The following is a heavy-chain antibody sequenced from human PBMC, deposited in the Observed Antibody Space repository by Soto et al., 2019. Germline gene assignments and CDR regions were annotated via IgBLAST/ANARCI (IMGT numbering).Heavy chain of an antibody. J-gene: IGHJ6*02. CDR2: ISRSGSTI. D-gene: IGHD2-2*01. Sequence: QVQLVESGGGLVKPGGSLRLSCAASGFTFSDYYMSWIRQAPGKGLEWVSYISRSGSTIYNADSVKGRFTISRDNAKNSLYLQMNSLRAEDTAVYYCAGVFCISTSCYDWYYYYGMDVWGQGTTVTVSS. CDR3: AGVFCISTSCYDWYYYYGMDV. CDR1: GFTFSDYY. V-gene: IGHV3-11*01.